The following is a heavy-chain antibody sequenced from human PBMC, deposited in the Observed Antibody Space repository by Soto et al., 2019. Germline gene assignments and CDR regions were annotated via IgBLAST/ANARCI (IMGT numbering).Heavy chain of an antibody. CDR1: GFTFRSHG. CDR2: IWYDGSNK. CDR3: ANLKIPYCSSTSEGYMDV. D-gene: IGHD2-2*01. Sequence: SRRLHCAASGFTFRSHGIRWILQAPGKGLEWVAVIWYDGSNKYYADSVKGRFTISRDNSKNTLYLQMNSLRAEDTAVYYCANLKIPYCSSTSEGYMDVWGKGTTVTVTS. V-gene: IGHV3-33*06. J-gene: IGHJ6*03.